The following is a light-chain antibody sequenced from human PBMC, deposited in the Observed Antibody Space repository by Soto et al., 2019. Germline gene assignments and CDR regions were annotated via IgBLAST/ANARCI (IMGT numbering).Light chain of an antibody. J-gene: IGLJ2*01. V-gene: IGLV2-23*01. CDR3: GSYVGSNTLL. CDR2: QDS. Sequence: QSVLTQPASVSGSPGQSITISCTGTSSDVGIYNLVSWYQQHPGKVPKLMIYQDSKRPSGVSNRFSGSKSGNTASLTISGLQAEDEADYYCGSYVGSNTLLFGGGTKLTVL. CDR1: SSDVGIYNL.